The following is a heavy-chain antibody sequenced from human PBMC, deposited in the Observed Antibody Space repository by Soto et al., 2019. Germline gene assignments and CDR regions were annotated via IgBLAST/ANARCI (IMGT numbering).Heavy chain of an antibody. CDR3: TRETVAGITGLDY. CDR2: ISVSDAFI. V-gene: IGHV3-23*01. J-gene: IGHJ4*02. D-gene: IGHD1-20*01. CDR1: GFNVGAFA. Sequence: GSLRLSCAASGFNVGAFAVNWVRQAPGKGLEWVSGISVSDAFIYYADSVRGRFSISRDASENILYLQMNSLRVDDTALYYCTRETVAGITGLDYWGPGTLVTVSS.